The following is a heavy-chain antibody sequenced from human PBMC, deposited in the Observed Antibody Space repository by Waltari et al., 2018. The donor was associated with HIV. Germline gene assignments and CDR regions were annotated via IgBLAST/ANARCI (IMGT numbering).Heavy chain of an antibody. D-gene: IGHD3-10*01. CDR2: IYWDDDK. Sequence: QITLKESGPALVRPTQTLTLTCTFSGFSLSTRGVGVAWIRQPPGKALEWLALIYWDDDKRYSPSLRSRLTITKDASKNQVILTMTNMDPVDTAKYYCAHRDPGRSGFKGFSRMDVWGQGTMVTVSS. V-gene: IGHV2-5*02. CDR3: AHRDPGRSGFKGFSRMDV. J-gene: IGHJ6*02. CDR1: GFSLSTRGVG.